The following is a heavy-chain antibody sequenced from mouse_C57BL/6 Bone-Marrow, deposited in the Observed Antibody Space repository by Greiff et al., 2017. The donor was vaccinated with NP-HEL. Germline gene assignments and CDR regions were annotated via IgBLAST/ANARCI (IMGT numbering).Heavy chain of an antibody. J-gene: IGHJ2*01. Sequence: EVQLQESGPGLVKPSQSLSLTCSVTGYSITSGYYWNWIRQFPGNKLEWMGYISYDGSNNYNPSLKNRISITRDTSKNQFFLKLNSVTTEDTATYYCARAIYYYGSSVWGQGTTLTVSS. CDR1: GYSITSGYY. CDR3: ARAIYYYGSSV. CDR2: ISYDGSN. D-gene: IGHD1-1*01. V-gene: IGHV3-6*01.